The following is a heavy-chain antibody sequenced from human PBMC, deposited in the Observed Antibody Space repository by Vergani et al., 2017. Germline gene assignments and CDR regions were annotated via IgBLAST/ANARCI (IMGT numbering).Heavy chain of an antibody. D-gene: IGHD7-27*01. CDR1: GYSFTSYW. Sequence: EVQLVQSGAEVKKPGESLKISCKGSGYSFTSYWIGWVRQMPGKGLEWMGIIYPGDSDTSYSPSFQGQVTISADKSISTPYLQWSSLKASDTAMYYCARGTGEKHPYYYWYFDLWGRGTLVTVSS. V-gene: IGHV5-51*03. CDR2: IYPGDSDT. J-gene: IGHJ2*01. CDR3: ARGTGEKHPYYYWYFDL.